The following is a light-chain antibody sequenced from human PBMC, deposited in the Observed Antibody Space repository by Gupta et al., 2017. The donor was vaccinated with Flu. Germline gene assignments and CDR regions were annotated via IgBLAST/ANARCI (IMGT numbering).Light chain of an antibody. CDR1: QSVSGN. V-gene: IGKV3-11*01. J-gene: IGKJ4*01. Sequence: TRSWSPGERATLSCRASQSVSGNLAWYQKKPGQAPRLLIYDASNRATAIPARFSGSGSGTDFTLTIDSLESEDSAVYYCLHWSRWPPRLTFGGGTRVEFQ. CDR3: LHWSRWPPRLT. CDR2: DAS.